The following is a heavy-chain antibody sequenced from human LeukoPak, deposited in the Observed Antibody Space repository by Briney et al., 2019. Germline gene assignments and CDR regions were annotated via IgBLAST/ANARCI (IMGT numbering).Heavy chain of an antibody. D-gene: IGHD6-19*01. CDR2: INHSGST. J-gene: IGHJ4*02. V-gene: IGHV4-39*07. CDR1: GDSFSSSNYY. CDR3: ARGSGSSGWFY. Sequence: PSETLSLTCTVFGDSFSSSNYYWAWIRQPLGKGLEWIGEINHSGSTNYNPSLKSRVTISVDTSKNQFSLKLSSVTAADTAVYYCARGSGSSGWFYWGQGTLVTVSS.